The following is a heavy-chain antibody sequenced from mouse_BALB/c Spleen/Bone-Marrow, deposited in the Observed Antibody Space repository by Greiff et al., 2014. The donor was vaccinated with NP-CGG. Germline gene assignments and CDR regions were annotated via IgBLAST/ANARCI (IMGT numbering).Heavy chain of an antibody. Sequence: QVQLQQSGAKLVRPGVSVKISCKGSGYTFIDHAIHWVKRSHAKSLEWIGVISGYYGDAIYNQKFKGKATMTVDKSSSTAYMELARLTSEDSAIYYCARSGKVRNAMDYWGRGTSVTVSS. D-gene: IGHD2-14*01. CDR3: ARSGKVRNAMDY. CDR1: GYTFIDHA. J-gene: IGHJ4*01. CDR2: ISGYYGDA. V-gene: IGHV1S137*01.